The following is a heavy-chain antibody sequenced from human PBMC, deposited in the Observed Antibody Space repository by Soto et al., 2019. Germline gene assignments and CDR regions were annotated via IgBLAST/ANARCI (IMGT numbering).Heavy chain of an antibody. CDR2: IYYSGST. J-gene: IGHJ4*02. CDR1: GGSVSSGSYY. D-gene: IGHD2-8*02. Sequence: QVQLQESGPGLVKPSETLSLTCTVSGGSVSSGSYYWSWIRQPPGKGLEWIGYIYYSGSTNYNPSLKSLVTISVDTSKNQFSLKLSSVTAADTAVYYCARDTGGGNPFDYWGQGTLVTVSS. CDR3: ARDTGGGNPFDY. V-gene: IGHV4-61*01.